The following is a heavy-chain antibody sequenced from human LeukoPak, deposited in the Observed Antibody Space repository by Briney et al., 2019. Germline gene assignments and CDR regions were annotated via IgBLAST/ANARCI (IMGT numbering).Heavy chain of an antibody. D-gene: IGHD1-26*01. CDR3: AKDPRWGELLEYAFDI. CDR1: GFTFSSYA. J-gene: IGHJ3*02. CDR2: ISGSGGST. V-gene: IGHV3-23*01. Sequence: GGSLRLSCAASGFTFSSYAMSWVRQAPGKGLEWVSAISGSGGSTYYADSVKGRFTISRDNSKNTLYLQMNSLRAEDTAVYYCAKDPRWGELLEYAFDIWGQGTTVTVSS.